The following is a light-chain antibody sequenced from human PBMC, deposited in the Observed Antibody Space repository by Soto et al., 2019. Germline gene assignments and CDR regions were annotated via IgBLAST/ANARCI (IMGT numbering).Light chain of an antibody. Sequence: EIVLTQSPATLSVSPGERATLSCRASQSINRHLAWYRQKPGQAPRLLIYDASNRATGIPARFSGSGSGTDFTLTISSLEPEDFGVYYCQQRSNWPPVTFGGGTKV. CDR3: QQRSNWPPVT. CDR1: QSINRH. J-gene: IGKJ4*01. CDR2: DAS. V-gene: IGKV3-11*01.